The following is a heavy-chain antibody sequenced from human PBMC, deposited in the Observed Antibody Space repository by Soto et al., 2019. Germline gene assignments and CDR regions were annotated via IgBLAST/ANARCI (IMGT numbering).Heavy chain of an antibody. CDR2: IYTSGST. Sequence: QVQLQESGPGLVKPSETLSLTCTVSGGSISSYYWSWIRQPAGKGLEWIGRIYTSGSTNCNPSLKSRVTMSVDTSKNQFSLKLSSVTAADTAVYYCARVSVADRYYYYGMDVWGQGTTVTVSS. J-gene: IGHJ6*02. CDR3: ARVSVADRYYYYGMDV. CDR1: GGSISSYY. V-gene: IGHV4-4*07. D-gene: IGHD2-15*01.